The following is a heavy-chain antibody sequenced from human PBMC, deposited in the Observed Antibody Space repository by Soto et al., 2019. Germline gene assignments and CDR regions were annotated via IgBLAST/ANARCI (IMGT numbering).Heavy chain of an antibody. CDR1: GYSLSGYY. Sequence: SVKVSCKASGYSLSGYYLHWVRQAPGQGPEWMGWINPNSGGTKYVQKFQGRVTMTRDTSISTVYLELSRLRSDDTAVYYCARGWGIAAPGPNWFDPWGQGTLVTVSS. CDR2: INPNSGGT. D-gene: IGHD6-13*01. J-gene: IGHJ5*02. V-gene: IGHV1-2*02. CDR3: ARGWGIAAPGPNWFDP.